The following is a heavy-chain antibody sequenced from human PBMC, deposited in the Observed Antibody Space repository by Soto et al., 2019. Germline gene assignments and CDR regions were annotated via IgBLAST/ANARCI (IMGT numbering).Heavy chain of an antibody. CDR1: GFSISSWG. J-gene: IGHJ6*02. Sequence: WGSLTLSCPACGFSISSWGMHCVRQAPGKGLEWVSVISYNSSNKYYADSVKGRFTISRDNAKNSLYLQMSSLRAEDTAVYYCARAEQDYYYYGMDVWGQGTTVTVSS. D-gene: IGHD6-13*01. CDR3: ARAEQDYYYYGMDV. CDR2: ISYNSSNK. V-gene: IGHV3-21*01.